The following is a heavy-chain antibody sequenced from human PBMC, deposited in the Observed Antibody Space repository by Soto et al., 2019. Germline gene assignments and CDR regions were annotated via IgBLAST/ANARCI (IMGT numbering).Heavy chain of an antibody. CDR2: IDWDDDK. J-gene: IGHJ6*02. V-gene: IGHV2-70*01. CDR1: GFSLSTSGMC. CDR3: ARILAARGGPSYYGMDV. Sequence: SGPTLVNPTQTLTLTCTFSGFSLSTSGMCVGWIRQPPGKALEWLALIDWDDDKYYSTSLKTRLTISKDTSKNHVVLTMTNMDPVDTATYYCARILAARGGPSYYGMDVWGQGTTVTVSS. D-gene: IGHD6-6*01.